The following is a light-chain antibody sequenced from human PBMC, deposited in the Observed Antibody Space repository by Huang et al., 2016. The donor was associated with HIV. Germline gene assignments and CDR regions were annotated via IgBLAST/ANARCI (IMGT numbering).Light chain of an antibody. V-gene: IGKV3-20*01. CDR1: QSVSLNY. CDR3: QQYGSSPPT. Sequence: EIVLTQSPGTLSLSPGERATLSCRASQSVSLNYLARYRQNPGQAPRLLIDGASSRATGIPDRFSGSGSGTDFTLTISRLEPEDFAVYHCQQYGSSPPTFGQGTKVEIK. CDR2: GAS. J-gene: IGKJ1*01.